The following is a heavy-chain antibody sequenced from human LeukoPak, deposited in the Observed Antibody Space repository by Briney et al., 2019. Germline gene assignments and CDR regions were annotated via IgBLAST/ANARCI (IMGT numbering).Heavy chain of an antibody. CDR2: ISSGSSTI. V-gene: IGHV3-48*01. CDR1: GFTFSDYS. J-gene: IGHJ4*02. D-gene: IGHD1-7*01. CDR3: VRENSGSDDY. Sequence: GGSLRLSCAASGFTFSDYSMNWVRQAPGKGLEWISYISSGSSTIYYADSVTGRFTISRDNAENSLYLQMNSLRAEDTALYYCVRENSGSDDYRGQGTLVTVSS.